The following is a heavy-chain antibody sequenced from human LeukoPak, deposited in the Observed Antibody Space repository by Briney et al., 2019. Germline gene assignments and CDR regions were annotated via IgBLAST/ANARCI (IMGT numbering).Heavy chain of an antibody. V-gene: IGHV3-30*02. CDR1: GFTFSSYG. J-gene: IGHJ6*03. CDR3: ARVSDCYDFWSGYNCYYMDV. CDR2: IRYDGSNK. D-gene: IGHD3-3*01. Sequence: GGSLRLSCAASGFTFSSYGMHWVRQAPGKGLEWVAFIRYDGSNKYYADSVKGRFTISRDNSKNTLYLQMNSLRAEDTAVYYCARVSDCYDFWSGYNCYYMDVWGKGTTVTVSS.